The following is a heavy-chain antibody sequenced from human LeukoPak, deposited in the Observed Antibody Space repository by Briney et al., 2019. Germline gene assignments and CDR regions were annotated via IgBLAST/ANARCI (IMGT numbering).Heavy chain of an antibody. CDR1: GGSISSYY. V-gene: IGHV4-59*12. CDR3: ASLSFDGGSGSFDY. CDR2: IYYSGST. Sequence: SETLSLTCTVSGGSISSYYWSWIRQPPGKGLEWIGYIYYSGSTNYNPSLKSRVTMSVDTSKNQFSLKLSSVTAADTAVYYCASLSFDGGSGSFDYWGQGTLVTVSS. J-gene: IGHJ4*02. D-gene: IGHD3-10*01.